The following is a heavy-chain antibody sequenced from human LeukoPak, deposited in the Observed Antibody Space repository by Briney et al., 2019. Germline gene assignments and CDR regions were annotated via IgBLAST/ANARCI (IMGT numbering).Heavy chain of an antibody. J-gene: IGHJ4*02. V-gene: IGHV1-2*02. CDR2: INPNSGGT. CDR1: GYTFTGYY. D-gene: IGHD5-12*01. CDR3: ARETINVVATISN. Sequence: ASVKVSCKASGYTFTGYYMHWVRQAPGQGLEWMGWINPNSGGTNYAQKSQGRVTMTRDTSISTAYMELSRLRSDDTAVYYCARETINVVATISNWGQGTLVTVSS.